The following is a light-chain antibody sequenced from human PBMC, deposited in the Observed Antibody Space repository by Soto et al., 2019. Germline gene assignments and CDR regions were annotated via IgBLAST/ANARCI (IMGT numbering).Light chain of an antibody. CDR3: QQYESYPWT. Sequence: DVQMTQSPSSLSASVGDKVTITCRASQTISTWLAWYQQKPGKAPKLLIFDASSLESGVPSRFSGSGSGTEFTLTFNSLQPDDFETYYCQQYESYPWTFGQGTKVDIK. J-gene: IGKJ1*01. CDR2: DAS. CDR1: QTISTW. V-gene: IGKV1-5*01.